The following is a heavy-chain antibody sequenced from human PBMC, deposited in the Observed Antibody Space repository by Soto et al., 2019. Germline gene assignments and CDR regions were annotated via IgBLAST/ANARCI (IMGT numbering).Heavy chain of an antibody. D-gene: IGHD3-10*01. Sequence: QVQLVQSGAEVKKPGASVKVSCKASGYTLTSYGMSWVRQAPGQGLEWMGWISAYKGNTNYAHKLQGKVTMNPDTSASTGYVEPRSLRSDDTAVYYCARGGVGELLFDYWGQGTLVTVSS. V-gene: IGHV1-18*01. CDR1: GYTLTSYG. CDR2: ISAYKGNT. CDR3: ARGGVGELLFDY. J-gene: IGHJ4*02.